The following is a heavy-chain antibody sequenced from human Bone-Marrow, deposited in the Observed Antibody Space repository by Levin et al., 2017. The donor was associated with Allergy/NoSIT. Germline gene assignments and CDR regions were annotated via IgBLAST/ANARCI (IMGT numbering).Heavy chain of an antibody. D-gene: IGHD4-23*01. J-gene: IGHJ4*02. CDR3: ARGSYFGGLRFDC. Sequence: SETLSLTCTVSGGSVSSGSYYWSWIRQPPGTGLEWIAYIYHSGSTKYNPSLKSRVTISLDTSRNQFSLRLTSLTAADTAVYYWARGSYFGGLRFDCWGKGTLVTVSS. CDR1: GGSVSSGSYY. CDR2: IYHSGST. V-gene: IGHV4-61*01.